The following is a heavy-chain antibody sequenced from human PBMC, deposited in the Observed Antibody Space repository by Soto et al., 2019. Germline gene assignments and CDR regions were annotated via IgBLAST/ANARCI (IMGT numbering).Heavy chain of an antibody. CDR1: GFTFSSYA. V-gene: IGHV3-30-3*01. CDR3: ARDSYYDSSGPDAFDI. D-gene: IGHD3-22*01. J-gene: IGHJ3*02. CDR2: ISYDGSNK. Sequence: CLRLSPAAAGFTFSSYAMHWVRRAPGKGLEWVAVISYDGSNKYYADSVKGRFTISRDNSKNTLYLQMNSLRAEDTAVYYCARDSYYDSSGPDAFDIWGQGTMVTVSS.